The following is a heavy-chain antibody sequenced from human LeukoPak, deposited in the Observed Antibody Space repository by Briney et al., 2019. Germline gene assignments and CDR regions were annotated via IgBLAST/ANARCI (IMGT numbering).Heavy chain of an antibody. Sequence: SETLSLTCAVYGVSFSGYYWSWLRQPPGKRLEWLGEINHSGSTNYNASLKSRVTISVDTSKNQFSLKLSSVTAADTAVYYCARYSVRGRITNSADYWGQGTLVTVSS. CDR1: GVSFSGYY. D-gene: IGHD1-26*01. CDR2: INHSGST. V-gene: IGHV4-34*01. J-gene: IGHJ4*02. CDR3: ARYSVRGRITNSADY.